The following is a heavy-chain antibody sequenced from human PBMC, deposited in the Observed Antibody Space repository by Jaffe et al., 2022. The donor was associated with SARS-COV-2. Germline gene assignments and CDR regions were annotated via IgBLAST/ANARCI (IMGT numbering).Heavy chain of an antibody. CDR3: ARVTVVLPAVLGVPGWFDP. V-gene: IGHV3-21*02. CDR2: IDSTGSYT. CDR1: GFTFSDYS. Sequence: EVQVVESGGGLVKPGGSLRLSCAASGFTFSDYSMTWVRQAPRQGPEWVSSIDSTGSYTFYADSVKGRFTISRDNAKKSLYLQLNSLRAEDTAVYYCARVTVVLPAVLGVPGWFDPWGQGTLVTVSS. D-gene: IGHD2-2*01. J-gene: IGHJ5*02.